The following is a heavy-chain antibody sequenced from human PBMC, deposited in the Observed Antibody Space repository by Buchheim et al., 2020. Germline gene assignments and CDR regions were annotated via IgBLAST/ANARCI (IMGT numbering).Heavy chain of an antibody. J-gene: IGHJ6*03. CDR3: AKATDSSSSSYYYYMDV. V-gene: IGHV3-23*01. Sequence: EVQLLESGGGLIQPGGSLRLSCAASGFTFSSYAMSWVRQAPGKGLEWVSAISGSGDSTYYADSVKGRFTISRDNSKNTLYLQLHSLEAEDTAVYYCAKATDSSSSSYYYYMDVWGKGTT. D-gene: IGHD6-6*01. CDR1: GFTFSSYA. CDR2: ISGSGDST.